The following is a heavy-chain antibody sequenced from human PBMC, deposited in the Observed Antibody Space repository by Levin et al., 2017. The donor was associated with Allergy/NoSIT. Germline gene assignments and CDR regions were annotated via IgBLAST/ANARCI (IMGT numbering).Heavy chain of an antibody. D-gene: IGHD2-2*01. J-gene: IGHJ4*02. V-gene: IGHV3-21*01. CDR2: ISSSSSYI. Sequence: PGGSLRLSCAASGFTFSSYSMNWVRQAPGKGLEWVSSISSSSSYIYYADSVKGRFTISRDNAKNSLYLQMNSLRAEDTAVYYCARYCSSTSCPDYWGQGTLVTVSS. CDR3: ARYCSSTSCPDY. CDR1: GFTFSSYS.